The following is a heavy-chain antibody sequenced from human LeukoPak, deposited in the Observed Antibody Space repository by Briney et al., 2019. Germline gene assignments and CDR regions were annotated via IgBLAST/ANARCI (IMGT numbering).Heavy chain of an antibody. Sequence: GGSLRLSCAASGFTFSSYWMSWVRQAPGKGLEWVAKIKQDGSEKYYVDSVKGRFTISRDNAKNSLYLQMNSLRAEDTAVYYCARAAPLDIVLMVFAYDYWGQGTLVTVSS. CDR2: IKQDGSEK. V-gene: IGHV3-7*04. J-gene: IGHJ4*02. D-gene: IGHD2-8*01. CDR1: GFTFSSYW. CDR3: ARAAPLDIVLMVFAYDY.